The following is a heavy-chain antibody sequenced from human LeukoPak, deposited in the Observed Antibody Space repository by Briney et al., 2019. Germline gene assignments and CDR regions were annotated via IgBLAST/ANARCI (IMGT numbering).Heavy chain of an antibody. CDR1: GGSISTSSYF. CDR2: IYYSGIT. J-gene: IGHJ5*02. Sequence: PSETLSLTCTVSGGSISTSSYFWGWIRQPPGKGLEWIGSIYYSGITFYNPSLKSRVTISVDTSKNQFSLKLSSVTAADTAVYYCAREIRRYYDSSGYSSWGQGTLVTVSS. D-gene: IGHD3-22*01. CDR3: AREIRRYYDSSGYSS. V-gene: IGHV4-39*07.